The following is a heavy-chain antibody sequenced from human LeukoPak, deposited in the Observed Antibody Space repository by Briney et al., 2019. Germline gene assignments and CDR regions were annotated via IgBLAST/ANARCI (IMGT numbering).Heavy chain of an antibody. CDR1: GYTFTGYY. CDR3: AGDISYYYYYMDV. J-gene: IGHJ6*03. CDR2: INPNSGGT. Sequence: ASVKVSCKASGYTFTGYYMHWVRQAPGQGLEWMGWINPNSGGTNYAQKFQGRVTMTRDTSISTAYMELSRLRSDDTAVYYCAGDISYYYYYMDVWGKGTTVTVSS. V-gene: IGHV1-2*02.